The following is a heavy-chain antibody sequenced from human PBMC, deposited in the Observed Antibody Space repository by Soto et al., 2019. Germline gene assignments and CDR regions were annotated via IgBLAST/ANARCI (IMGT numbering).Heavy chain of an antibody. CDR1: GDSMATGGHY. J-gene: IGHJ4*02. Sequence: QVHLQESGPGLVRPSETLFLSCSVSGDSMATGGHYYNWIRHLPGKGLEWIGYIYYSGATHYRPSLRPRATISIDTSKNQFSLRLTSVTAADTALYFCARDKDLEPTVWGYWGQGIQVTVSS. CDR2: IYYSGAT. V-gene: IGHV4-31*02. D-gene: IGHD7-27*01. CDR3: ARDKDLEPTVWGY.